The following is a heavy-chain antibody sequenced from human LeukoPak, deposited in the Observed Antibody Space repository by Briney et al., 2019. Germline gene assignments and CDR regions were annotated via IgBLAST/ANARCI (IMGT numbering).Heavy chain of an antibody. Sequence: KFSQTLSLTCGISGDSVSSNSAGWHWIRQSPSRGLGWLGRTYYRSKWYNDYAVSVKSRITINPDTSKNQFSLQLNSVTPEDTAVYYCARDAVAGSSPFDYWGQGTLVTVSS. CDR3: ARDAVAGSSPFDY. V-gene: IGHV6-1*01. J-gene: IGHJ4*02. D-gene: IGHD6-19*01. CDR1: GDSVSSNSAG. CDR2: TYYRSKWYN.